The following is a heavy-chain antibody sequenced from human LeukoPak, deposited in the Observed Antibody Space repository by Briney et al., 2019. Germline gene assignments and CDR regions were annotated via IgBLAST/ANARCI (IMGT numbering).Heavy chain of an antibody. J-gene: IGHJ5*02. Sequence: PSETLSLTCTVSGGSISTSNYYWGWIRQPPGTGLEWIGNIFYSGSTYYGPSLKSRLTISLDTSRNQFSLKLNSVTAADTAVYYCARVKGHLLLTNQGGRFDPWGQGTLVTVSS. CDR1: GGSISTSNYY. CDR3: ARVKGHLLLTNQGGRFDP. CDR2: IFYSGST. D-gene: IGHD3-22*01. V-gene: IGHV4-39*07.